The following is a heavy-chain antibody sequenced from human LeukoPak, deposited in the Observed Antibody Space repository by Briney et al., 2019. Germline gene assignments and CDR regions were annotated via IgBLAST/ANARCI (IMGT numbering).Heavy chain of an antibody. Sequence: QPGGSLRLSCAASGFTFSSYWMSWVRQAPGKGLEWVANIKQDGSEKYYVDSVKGRFTISRDNAKNSLYLQMNSLRAEDTALYYCAKDSGSQQLPSYEFDYWGQGTLVTVSS. CDR1: GFTFSSYW. V-gene: IGHV3-7*03. D-gene: IGHD6-13*01. J-gene: IGHJ4*02. CDR2: IKQDGSEK. CDR3: AKDSGSQQLPSYEFDY.